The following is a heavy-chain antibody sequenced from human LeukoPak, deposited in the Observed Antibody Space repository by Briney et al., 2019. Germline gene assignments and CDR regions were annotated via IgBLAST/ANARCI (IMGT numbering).Heavy chain of an antibody. CDR3: ARASRGDNYYYNMDV. V-gene: IGHV4-31*03. J-gene: IGHJ6*03. CDR1: GGSISTGGSY. D-gene: IGHD3-10*01. CDR2: IYHSGST. Sequence: SQTLSLTCTVSGGSISTGGSYWSWVRQNPGKGLEWIGYIYHSGSTYYNPSLKTRLTISVDTSKNQFSLEISSVTVADTAVYFCARASRGDNYYYNMDVWGKGTTVTVSS.